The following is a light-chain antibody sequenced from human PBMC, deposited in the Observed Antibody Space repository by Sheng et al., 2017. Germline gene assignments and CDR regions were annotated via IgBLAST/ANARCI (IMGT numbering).Light chain of an antibody. CDR1: QSVSNKY. CDR2: GAS. CDR3: QQYESDIA. Sequence: EIVLTQSPDTLSLSPGERATLSCRASQSVSNKYLAWYQQKPGLAPRLLISGASSRASGIPDRFSGSGSGTDFTLTISRLEPEDFAVYYCQQYESDIAFGQGTRLESK. J-gene: IGKJ5*01. V-gene: IGKV3-20*01.